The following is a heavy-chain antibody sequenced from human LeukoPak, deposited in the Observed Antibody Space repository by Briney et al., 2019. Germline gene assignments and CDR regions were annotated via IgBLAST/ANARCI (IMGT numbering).Heavy chain of an antibody. CDR2: ISSSSNTM. V-gene: IGHV3-48*03. Sequence: PGGSLRLSCAASGFTFSSYEMNWVRQAPGKGLEWVSYISSSSNTMCYADSVKGRFTISRDNAKNSLYLQMNSLRDEDTAVYYCARAFDYWGQGTLVAVSS. J-gene: IGHJ4*02. CDR1: GFTFSSYE. CDR3: ARAFDY.